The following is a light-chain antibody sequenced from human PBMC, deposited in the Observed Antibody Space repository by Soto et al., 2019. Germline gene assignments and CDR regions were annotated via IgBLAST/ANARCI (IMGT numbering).Light chain of an antibody. CDR3: QQGTDWPPGT. CDR2: DAS. V-gene: IGKV3-11*01. CDR1: QSVSTF. Sequence: DIVMTQTPATLSLSPGERATLSCRASQSVSTFLAWYQHKPGQAPRLLIYDASNRATGIPDRFRGSGSGTDFTLTISSLEPEDFALYYCQQGTDWPPGTFGQGTKVDIK. J-gene: IGKJ1*01.